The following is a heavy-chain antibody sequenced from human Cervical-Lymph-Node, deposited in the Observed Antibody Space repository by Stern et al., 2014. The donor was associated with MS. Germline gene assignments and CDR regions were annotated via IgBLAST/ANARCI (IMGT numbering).Heavy chain of an antibody. D-gene: IGHD5-24*01. J-gene: IGHJ5*02. CDR2: NYPGDSAT. V-gene: IGHV5-51*03. CDR1: GYSFTRYW. Sequence: EVQLVESGAEIKKPGESLKISWKGSGYSFTRYWIGWGRQRPGKGLEWMAINYPGDSATRYSPSFQGQVTISADKSISTAYLQWSSLKASDSALYYCARRGDGYNGADLWGQGTLVTV. CDR3: ARRGDGYNGADL.